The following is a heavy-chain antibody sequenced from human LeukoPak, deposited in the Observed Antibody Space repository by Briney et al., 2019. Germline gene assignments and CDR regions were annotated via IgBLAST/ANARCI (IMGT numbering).Heavy chain of an antibody. Sequence: GASVTVSCTASGYTFTGYYMHWVRQAPGQGLEWMGWINPNSGGTNYAQKFQGRVTMTRDTSISTAYMERSRLRSDDTAVYYCASAEFPYCSGGSCYSFDYWGQGTLVTVSS. CDR2: INPNSGGT. CDR1: GYTFTGYY. CDR3: ASAEFPYCSGGSCYSFDY. D-gene: IGHD2-15*01. V-gene: IGHV1-2*02. J-gene: IGHJ4*02.